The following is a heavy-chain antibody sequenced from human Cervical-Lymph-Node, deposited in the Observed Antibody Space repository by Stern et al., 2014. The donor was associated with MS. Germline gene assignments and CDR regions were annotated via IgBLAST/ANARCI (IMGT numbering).Heavy chain of an antibody. Sequence: VQLVESGGGVVQPGRPLRLSCAASGFTLSDSAIHWVRQAPGKGLEWVAFLSFDLRTKYYADSVRGRFALSRDISNNTVYLHMSSLRTEDTAVYYCARVRGSYFTPLDYWGQGTLVTVSS. CDR1: GFTLSDSA. CDR3: ARVRGSYFTPLDY. D-gene: IGHD3-22*01. J-gene: IGHJ4*02. V-gene: IGHV3-30*09. CDR2: LSFDLRTK.